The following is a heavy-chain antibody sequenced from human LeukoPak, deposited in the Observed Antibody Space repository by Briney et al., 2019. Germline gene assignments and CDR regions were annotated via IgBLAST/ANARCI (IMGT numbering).Heavy chain of an antibody. CDR3: ARDRRYYDSSGAFDI. V-gene: IGHV1-69*13. Sequence: ASVKVSCKXSGGTFSSYAIGWVRQAPGQGLERMGGIIPIFGTANYAQKFQGRVTITADESTSTAYMELSSLRSEDTAVYYCARDRRYYDSSGAFDIWGQGTMVTVSS. CDR2: IIPIFGTA. D-gene: IGHD3-22*01. CDR1: GGTFSSYA. J-gene: IGHJ3*02.